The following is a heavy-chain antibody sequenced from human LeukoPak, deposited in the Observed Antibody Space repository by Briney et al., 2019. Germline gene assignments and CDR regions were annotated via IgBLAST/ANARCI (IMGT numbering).Heavy chain of an antibody. J-gene: IGHJ4*02. CDR2: VYHSGST. V-gene: IGHV4-4*02. CDR3: ARRYYGSGTNYFDC. CDR1: GGSITTSNW. D-gene: IGHD3-10*01. Sequence: SETLSLTCTVSGGSITTSNWWSWVRQPPGKGLEWIGEVYHSGSTTYKSSLKSRLTMSIDKSKNHFSLNLSSVTAADTALYYCARRYYGSGTNYFDCWGQGTLVTVSS.